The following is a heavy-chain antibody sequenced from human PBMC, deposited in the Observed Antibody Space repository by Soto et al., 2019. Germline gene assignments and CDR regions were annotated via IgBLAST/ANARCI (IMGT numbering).Heavy chain of an antibody. Sequence: QVQLVESGGGVVQPGRSLRLSCAASGFTFSSYGMHWVRQAPGKGLEWVAVISYDGSNKYYADSVKGRFTISRDNSKNTLYLQMNSLRAEDTAVYYCAPRTGSVTTFFYWGQGTLVTVSS. CDR2: ISYDGSNK. CDR1: GFTFSSYG. D-gene: IGHD4-17*01. J-gene: IGHJ4*02. V-gene: IGHV3-30*03. CDR3: APRTGSVTTFFY.